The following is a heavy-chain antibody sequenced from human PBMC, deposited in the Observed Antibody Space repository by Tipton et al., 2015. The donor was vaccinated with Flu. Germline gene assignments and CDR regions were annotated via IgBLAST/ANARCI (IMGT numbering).Heavy chain of an antibody. Sequence: SLRLSCAASGFTFSSYGMTWVRQAPGKGLEWVSSITGSGGSIYYADSVKGRFTISRDNFKNTLYVQMNSLRAEDTAIYYCAKEDSSGYHRYFDYWGQGTLVTVSS. CDR2: ITGSGGSI. J-gene: IGHJ4*02. V-gene: IGHV3-23*01. D-gene: IGHD3-22*01. CDR3: AKEDSSGYHRYFDY. CDR1: GFTFSSYG.